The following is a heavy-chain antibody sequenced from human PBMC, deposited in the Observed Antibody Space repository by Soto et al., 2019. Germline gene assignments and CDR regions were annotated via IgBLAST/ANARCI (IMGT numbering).Heavy chain of an antibody. V-gene: IGHV4-30-4*01. CDR2: IYYSGST. CDR3: ARVGRYCSSNSCRNWFDP. Sequence: SETLSLTCTVSGGSISSGDYYWSWIRQPPGKGLEWIGYIYYSGSTYYNPSLKSRVTISVDTSKNQFSLKLSSVTAADTAVYYCARVGRYCSSNSCRNWFDPWGQGTLVTVSS. J-gene: IGHJ5*02. D-gene: IGHD2-2*01. CDR1: GGSISSGDYY.